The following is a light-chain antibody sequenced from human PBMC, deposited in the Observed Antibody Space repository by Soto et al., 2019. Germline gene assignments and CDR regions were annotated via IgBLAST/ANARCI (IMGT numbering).Light chain of an antibody. CDR2: NNN. Sequence: QLVLSQPPSASGTPGQRVAISCSGSSSNIGRNTVNWYQQLPGTAPKLLIYNNNQRPSGVPDRFSGPKSGTSASLAISGLQSEDEADYYCAAWDDSLTGLNVFGTGTKLTVL. CDR3: AAWDDSLTGLNV. V-gene: IGLV1-44*01. J-gene: IGLJ1*01. CDR1: SSNIGRNT.